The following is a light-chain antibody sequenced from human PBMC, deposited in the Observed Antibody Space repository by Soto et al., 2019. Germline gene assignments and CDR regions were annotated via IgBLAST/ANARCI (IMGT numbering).Light chain of an antibody. CDR2: AKS. CDR1: KSNIGAGYD. J-gene: IGLJ2*01. Sequence: QSVLTQPPSVSGAPGQIITIACTGSKSNIGAGYDVNWYRQFPGAAPKVLLSAKSHRPSGVPDRFSGSKSGASASLAITGLQAEDEAEYYCQSYGSGLVGLIFGTGTKLTVL. V-gene: IGLV1-40*01. CDR3: QSYGSGLVGLI.